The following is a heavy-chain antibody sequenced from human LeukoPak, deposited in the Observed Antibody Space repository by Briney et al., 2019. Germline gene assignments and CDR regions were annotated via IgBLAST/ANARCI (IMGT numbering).Heavy chain of an antibody. CDR1: GFTFSSYG. Sequence: PGRSLRLSCAASGFTFSSYGMHWVRQAPGKGLGWVAVIWYDGSNKYYADSVRGRFTISRDNSKNTLYLQMNSLRAEDTAVYYCARDRSYVDYWGQGTLVTVSS. V-gene: IGHV3-33*01. CDR2: IWYDGSNK. J-gene: IGHJ4*02. CDR3: ARDRSYVDY.